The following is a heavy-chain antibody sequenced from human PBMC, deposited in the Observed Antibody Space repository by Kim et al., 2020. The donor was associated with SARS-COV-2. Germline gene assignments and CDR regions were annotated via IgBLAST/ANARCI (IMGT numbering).Heavy chain of an antibody. J-gene: IGHJ5*02. CDR1: GYTLTELS. CDR3: ATSITIFGGFDP. D-gene: IGHD3-3*01. Sequence: ASVKVSCKVSGYTLTELSMHWVRQAPGKGLEWMGGFDPEDGETIYAQKVQGRVTMTEDTSTDTAYMELSSLRSEDTAVYYCATSITIFGGFDPWGQGTLVTVFS. V-gene: IGHV1-24*01. CDR2: FDPEDGET.